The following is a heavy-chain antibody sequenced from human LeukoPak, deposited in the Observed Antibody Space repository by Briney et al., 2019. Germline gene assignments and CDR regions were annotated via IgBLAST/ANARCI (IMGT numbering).Heavy chain of an antibody. CDR2: ISAYNGNT. V-gene: IGHV1-18*01. J-gene: IGHJ4*02. CDR3: ARTPSTSETAAGSFDY. D-gene: IGHD6-13*01. CDR1: GYTFTSYD. Sequence: ASVKVSCKASGYTFTSYDINWVRQATGQGLEWMGWISAYNGNTNYAQKLQGRVTMTTDTSTSTAYMELRSLRSDDTAVYYCARTPSTSETAAGSFDYWGQGTLVTVSS.